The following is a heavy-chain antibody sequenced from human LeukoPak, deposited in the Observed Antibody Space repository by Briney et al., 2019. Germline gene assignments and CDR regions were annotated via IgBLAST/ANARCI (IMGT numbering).Heavy chain of an antibody. CDR2: IYSGGST. D-gene: IGHD1-26*01. V-gene: IGHV3-66*02. CDR1: GFTVSSNY. J-gene: IGHJ3*02. Sequence: GGSMRLSCAASGFTVSSNYMSWVRQAPGKGLEWVSVIYSGGSTYYADSVKGRFTISRDNSKNTLYLQMNSLRAEDTAVYYCARAEAGGAFDIWGQGTMVTVSS. CDR3: ARAEAGGAFDI.